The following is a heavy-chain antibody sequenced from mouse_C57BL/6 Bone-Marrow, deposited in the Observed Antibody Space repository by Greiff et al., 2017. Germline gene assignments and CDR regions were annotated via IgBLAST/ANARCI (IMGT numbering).Heavy chain of an antibody. V-gene: IGHV1-85*01. D-gene: IGHD4-1*01. CDR3: ARRSNWYYCDY. J-gene: IGHJ2*01. CDR2: IYPRDGST. CDR1: GYTFTSYD. Sequence: VQLQQSGPELVKPGASVKLSCKASGYTFTSYDINWVKQRPGQGLEWIGWIYPRDGSTKYNEKFKGKATLTVDKSSSTAYMELHSLPSEDSAVYFWARRSNWYYCDYWGQGTTLTVSS.